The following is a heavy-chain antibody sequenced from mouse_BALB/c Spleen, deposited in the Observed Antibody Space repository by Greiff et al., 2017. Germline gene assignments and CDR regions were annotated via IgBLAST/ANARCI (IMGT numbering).Heavy chain of an antibody. Sequence: EVKLQESGAELVKPGASVKLSCTASGFNIKDTYMHWVKQRPEQGLEWIGRIDPANGNTKYDPKFQGKATITADTSSNTAYLQLSSLTSEDTAVYYCADYYGSSYYYAMDYWGQGTSVTVSS. CDR2: IDPANGNT. J-gene: IGHJ4*01. CDR3: ADYYGSSYYYAMDY. V-gene: IGHV14-3*02. CDR1: GFNIKDTY. D-gene: IGHD1-1*01.